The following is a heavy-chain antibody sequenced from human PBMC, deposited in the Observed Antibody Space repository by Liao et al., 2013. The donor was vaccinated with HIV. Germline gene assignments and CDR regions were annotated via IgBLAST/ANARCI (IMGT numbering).Heavy chain of an antibody. D-gene: IGHD5-12*01. CDR3: ARGRTVATTPLAY. V-gene: IGHV4-34*01. J-gene: IGHJ4*02. CDR1: GGSFSDYQ. CDR2: ISQSGGS. Sequence: QVQLQQWGAGLVRPTETLSVTCAVSGGSFSDYQWTWIRQPPGKGLEWIGEISQSGGSNYNPSLKSRLTISVDTSKNQVSLKLDSVTAADTAVYYCARGRTVATTPLAYWGQGTLVTVSS.